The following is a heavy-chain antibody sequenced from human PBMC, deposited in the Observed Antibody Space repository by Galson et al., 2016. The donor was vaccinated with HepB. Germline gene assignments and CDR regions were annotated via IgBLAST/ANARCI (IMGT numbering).Heavy chain of an antibody. CDR1: GFTFTTYW. D-gene: IGHD2-15*01. V-gene: IGHV3-7*03. Sequence: SLRLSCAASGFTFTTYWMTWVRQAPGKGLEWVANIKQDGSEKYYVDSVKGRFTISRDNAKNSLYLQMNSLRAEDTAVYYCATPDEGSGRIFDYWGQGTLDTVSS. J-gene: IGHJ4*02. CDR2: IKQDGSEK. CDR3: ATPDEGSGRIFDY.